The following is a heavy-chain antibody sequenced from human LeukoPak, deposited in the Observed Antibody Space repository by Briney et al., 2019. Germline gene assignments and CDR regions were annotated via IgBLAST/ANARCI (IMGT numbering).Heavy chain of an antibody. Sequence: PGGSLRLSCAASGFTSSGSAMHWVRQASGKGLEWVGRIRSKANSYATAYAASVKGRFTISRDDSKNTAYLQMNSLKTEDTAVYYCAKGGVYSSSWPAEYFQHWGQGTLVTVSS. D-gene: IGHD6-13*01. CDR2: IRSKANSYAT. J-gene: IGHJ1*01. CDR3: AKGGVYSSSWPAEYFQH. V-gene: IGHV3-73*01. CDR1: GFTSSGSA.